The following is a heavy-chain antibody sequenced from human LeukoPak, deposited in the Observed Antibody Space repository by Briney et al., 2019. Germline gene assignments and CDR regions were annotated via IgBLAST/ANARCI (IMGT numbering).Heavy chain of an antibody. V-gene: IGHV4-39*01. CDR2: IYYSGSP. CDR3: ATWRTAKTGFDY. D-gene: IGHD1-1*01. CDR1: GGSISNNNYY. J-gene: IGHJ4*02. Sequence: SETLSLTCTVSGGSISNNNYYWAWIRQPPGKGLECIGSIYYSGSPYYNPSLKSRVTISVDASKNQFSLRLSSVTAADTAVYYCATWRTAKTGFDYWGQGTLVTVSS.